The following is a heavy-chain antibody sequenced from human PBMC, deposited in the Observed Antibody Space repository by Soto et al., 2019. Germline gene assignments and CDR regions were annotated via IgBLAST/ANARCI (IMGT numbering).Heavy chain of an antibody. Sequence: EVQLVESGGGLVQPGGSLRLSCAASGFTFSSHDMHWVRQATGQGLEWVSAIGTAGDTYYPGSVKGRFTISRENAKNSLYLQMTSLRAGDTAVYYCARGSYYYGMDVWGQGTTVTVSS. CDR3: ARGSYYYGMDV. J-gene: IGHJ6*02. CDR1: GFTFSSHD. V-gene: IGHV3-13*01. CDR2: IGTAGDT.